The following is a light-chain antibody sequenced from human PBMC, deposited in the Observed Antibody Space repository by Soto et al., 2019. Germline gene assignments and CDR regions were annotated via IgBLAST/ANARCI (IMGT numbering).Light chain of an antibody. J-gene: IGKJ3*01. Sequence: EIVLTQSPGTLSLSPGERATLSCRASQSVSSSYLAWYQQQPGQAPRLLIYGASSRATGIPDRFSGNGSGTDFTLTISRLEPEDFAVYYCQQYGSSLFTFGPGTKVDIK. CDR1: QSVSSSY. V-gene: IGKV3-20*01. CDR2: GAS. CDR3: QQYGSSLFT.